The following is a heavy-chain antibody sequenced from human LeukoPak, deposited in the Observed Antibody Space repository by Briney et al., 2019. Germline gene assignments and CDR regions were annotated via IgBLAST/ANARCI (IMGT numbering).Heavy chain of an antibody. CDR1: GSHFTSYW. CDR2: IYPGDSDT. Sequence: GESLQISCKGSGSHFTSYWLGWVRQLPGKGLEWMGIIYPGDSDTRYSPSFQGQVTISADKSISTAYLQWSSLKASDTAMYYCARLSSSSWYLGWFDPWGQGTLVTVSS. CDR3: ARLSSSSWYLGWFDP. J-gene: IGHJ5*02. V-gene: IGHV5-51*01. D-gene: IGHD6-13*01.